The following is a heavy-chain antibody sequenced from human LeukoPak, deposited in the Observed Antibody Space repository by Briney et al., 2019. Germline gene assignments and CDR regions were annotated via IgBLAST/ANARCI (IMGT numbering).Heavy chain of an antibody. CDR2: IYYTGST. Sequence: SETLSLTCTVSGGSISSSSYYWAWIRQPPGRGLEWIGSIYYTGSTYYNPSLKSRVTISVDTSKNQFSLRLSSVTAADTAVYYCARDYRLTQIQYWGQGTLVTVSS. D-gene: IGHD1-26*01. J-gene: IGHJ1*01. CDR1: GGSISSSSYY. V-gene: IGHV4-39*07. CDR3: ARDYRLTQIQY.